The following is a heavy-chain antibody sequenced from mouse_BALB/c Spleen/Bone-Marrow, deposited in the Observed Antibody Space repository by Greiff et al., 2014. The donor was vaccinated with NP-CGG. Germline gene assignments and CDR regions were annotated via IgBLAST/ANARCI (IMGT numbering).Heavy chain of an antibody. Sequence: QVQLKESGAELGRPGSSVKISCKASGYPFSSYWVNWVKQRPGQGLEWIGQIYPGDGETNYNGKFKGNATLTADKSSSTAYMQLISLTSEDSAVYFCARKYGDYWGQGTTLTVSS. CDR3: ARKYGDY. J-gene: IGHJ2*01. D-gene: IGHD2-10*02. CDR1: GYPFSSYW. V-gene: IGHV1-80*01. CDR2: IYPGDGET.